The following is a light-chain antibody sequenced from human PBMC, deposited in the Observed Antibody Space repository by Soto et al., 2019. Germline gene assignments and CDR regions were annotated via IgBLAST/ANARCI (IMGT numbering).Light chain of an antibody. CDR2: GVS. Sequence: EIVLTQSPGTLSLSPRERATLSCRASQSVSSNYLAWYQHRPGQAPRLLIYGVSNRAPGIPDRFSGSGSGIHFTLTISRLEPEDFAVYYCQQYAASPRTFGQGTQVEVK. CDR1: QSVSSNY. CDR3: QQYAASPRT. J-gene: IGKJ1*01. V-gene: IGKV3-20*01.